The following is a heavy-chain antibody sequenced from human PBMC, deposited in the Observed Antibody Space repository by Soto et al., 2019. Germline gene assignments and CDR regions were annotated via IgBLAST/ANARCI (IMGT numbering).Heavy chain of an antibody. V-gene: IGHV3-73*01. CDR3: SRHEEGRRMVFYRMDV. CDR2: VRSKIHNYAT. D-gene: IGHD2-8*01. Sequence: PGGSLRFSCSASGFTFSRSDLHWVRQAPGKGLEWVGRVRSKIHNYATSFADSVRGRFTISRNDSDNTVSLEMSGLKSEDTALYYCSRHEEGRRMVFYRMDVWGQGTTVTVSS. J-gene: IGHJ6*02. CDR1: GFTFSRSD.